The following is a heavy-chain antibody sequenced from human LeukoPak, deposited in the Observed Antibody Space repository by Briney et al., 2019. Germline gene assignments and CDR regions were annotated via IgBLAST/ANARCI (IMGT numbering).Heavy chain of an antibody. J-gene: IGHJ4*02. CDR3: SRGVMVYGVNFDY. Sequence: ASVKVSCKASGYTFTSYDINWVRQATGQGLEGMGWMNPNSGNTGYAQKLQGRATITTDTSTSPAYMELRILRSDDTAVDYWSRGVMVYGVNFDYKGQRALVTAAS. CDR2: MNPNSGNT. CDR1: GYTFTSYD. V-gene: IGHV1-8*01. D-gene: IGHD2-8*01.